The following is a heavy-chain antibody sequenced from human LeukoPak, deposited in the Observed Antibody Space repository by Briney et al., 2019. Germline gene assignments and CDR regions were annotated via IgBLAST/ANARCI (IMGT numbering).Heavy chain of an antibody. Sequence: SETLSLTCTVSGGSISSSSYYWGWIRQPPGKGLEWIGSIYYSGSTYYNPSLKSRVSISVHTSKNQFSLKLRSVTAADTAVYYCARADSERYGSGSYYLDYWGQGTLVTVSS. CDR1: GGSISSSSYY. V-gene: IGHV4-39*01. CDR3: ARADSERYGSGSYYLDY. CDR2: IYYSGST. D-gene: IGHD3-10*01. J-gene: IGHJ4*02.